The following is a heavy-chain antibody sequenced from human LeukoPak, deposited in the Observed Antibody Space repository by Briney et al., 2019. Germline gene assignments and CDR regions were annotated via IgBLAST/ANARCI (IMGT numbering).Heavy chain of an antibody. CDR1: GYTLTELS. CDR3: ARGLQIQLWLSSTSDY. Sequence: ASVKVSCKVSGYTLTELSMHWVRQAPGKGLEWMGGFDPEDGETIYAQKFQGRVTMTEDTSTDTAYMELSSLRSEDTAVYYCARGLQIQLWLSSTSDYWGQGTLVTVSS. J-gene: IGHJ4*02. D-gene: IGHD5-18*01. V-gene: IGHV1-24*01. CDR2: FDPEDGET.